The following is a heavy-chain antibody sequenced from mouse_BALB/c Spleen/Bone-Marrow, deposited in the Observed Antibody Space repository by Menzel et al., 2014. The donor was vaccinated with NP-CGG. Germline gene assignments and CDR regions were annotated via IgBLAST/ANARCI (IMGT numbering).Heavy chain of an antibody. CDR3: VRKGSFGNYAMDY. D-gene: IGHD1-1*02. CDR1: GFSLNSYG. CDR2: IWSGGST. V-gene: IGHV2-2*02. Sequence: VKLMESGPGLVQPSQSLSITCTVSGFSLNSYGVHWVRQSPVKGLEWLGVIWSGGSTDYNAAFISRLSISKDNSKSQVFLKINSLQPNDTAIYYCVRKGSFGNYAMDYWGQGTSVTVSS. J-gene: IGHJ4*01.